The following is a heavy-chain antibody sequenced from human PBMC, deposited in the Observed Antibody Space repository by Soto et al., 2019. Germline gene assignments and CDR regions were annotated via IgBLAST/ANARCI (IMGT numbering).Heavy chain of an antibody. CDR2: IYYSGST. Sequence: SETLSLTCTVSGGSISSYYWSWIRQPPGKGLEWIGYIYYSGSTNYNPSLKSRVTISVDTSKNQFSLKLSSVTAADTAVYYCARETYYDFWSGYPSAYYYGMDVWGQGTTVTVSS. V-gene: IGHV4-59*12. CDR1: GGSISSYY. CDR3: ARETYYDFWSGYPSAYYYGMDV. D-gene: IGHD3-3*01. J-gene: IGHJ6*02.